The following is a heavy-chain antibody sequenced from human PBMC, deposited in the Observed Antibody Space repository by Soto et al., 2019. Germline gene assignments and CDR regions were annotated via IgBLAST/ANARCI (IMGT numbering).Heavy chain of an antibody. CDR3: ARRGYVDYYGMDV. CDR1: GYIFTSYW. Sequence: GESLKIACKGSGYIFTSYWICCVREMPGKGLEWMGIIYPGDSDTRYSPSFQGQVTISADKSISTAYLQWSSLKASDTAMYYCARRGYVDYYGMDVWGQGTTVTVSS. D-gene: IGHD3-16*01. CDR2: IYPGDSDT. J-gene: IGHJ6*02. V-gene: IGHV5-51*03.